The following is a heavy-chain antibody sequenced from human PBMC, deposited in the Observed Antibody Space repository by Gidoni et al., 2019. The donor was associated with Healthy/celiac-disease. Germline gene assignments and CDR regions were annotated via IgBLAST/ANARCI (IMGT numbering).Heavy chain of an antibody. CDR1: GYTFTGYY. D-gene: IGHD5-12*01. V-gene: IGHV1-2*02. CDR2: INPNSGGT. Sequence: QVQLVQSGAEVKKPGASVKVSCKASGYTFTGYYMHWVRQAPGQGLEWMGWINPNSGGTNYAQKFQGRVTMTRDTSISTAYMELSRLRSDDTAVYYCARDRGTGYSGYVDLDPWGQGTLVTVSS. CDR3: ARDRGTGYSGYVDLDP. J-gene: IGHJ5*02.